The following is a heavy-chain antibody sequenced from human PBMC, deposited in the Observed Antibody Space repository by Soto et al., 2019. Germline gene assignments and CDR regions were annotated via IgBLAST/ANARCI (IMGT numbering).Heavy chain of an antibody. CDR2: ISYDGSNK. CDR1: GFTFSSYA. Sequence: GGSLRLSCAASGFTFSSYAMHWVRQAPGKGLEWVAVISYDGSNKYYADSVKGRFTISRDNSKNTLYLQMNSLRAEDTAVDYCARDSDSGSWWSAAYYWGQGTLVTVSS. J-gene: IGHJ4*02. V-gene: IGHV3-30-3*01. CDR3: ARDSDSGSWWSAAYY. D-gene: IGHD6-13*01.